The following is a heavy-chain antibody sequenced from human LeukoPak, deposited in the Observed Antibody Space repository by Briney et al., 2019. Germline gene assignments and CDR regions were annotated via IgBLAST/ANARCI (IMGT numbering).Heavy chain of an antibody. CDR3: AADSQKTEVPATDH. J-gene: IGHJ4*02. CDR2: LDPDDGET. D-gene: IGHD1-1*01. Sequence: ASVKVSCKVSGYSLIDLSMYWVRQAPGKGLEWMGGLDPDDGETTYAQRFKGRVTMTEDTSTDTAYMELSNLRSDDTAVYYCAADSQKTEVPATDHWGQGTLVTVSS. V-gene: IGHV1-24*01. CDR1: GYSLIDLS.